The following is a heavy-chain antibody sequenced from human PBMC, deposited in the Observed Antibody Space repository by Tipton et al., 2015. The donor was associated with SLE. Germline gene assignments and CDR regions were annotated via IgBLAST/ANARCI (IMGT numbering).Heavy chain of an antibody. CDR1: GFTFDDYA. CDR3: AKGGYGSLARGYFQH. CDR2: ISWDGGST. V-gene: IGHV3-43D*04. J-gene: IGHJ1*01. Sequence: QLVQSGGVVVQPGGSLRLSCAASGFTFDDYAMHWVRQAPGKGLEWVSLISWDGGSTYYADSVRGRFTISRDNSKNSLYLQMNSLRAEDTALYYCAKGGYGSLARGYFQHWGQGTLVTVSS. D-gene: IGHD6-13*01.